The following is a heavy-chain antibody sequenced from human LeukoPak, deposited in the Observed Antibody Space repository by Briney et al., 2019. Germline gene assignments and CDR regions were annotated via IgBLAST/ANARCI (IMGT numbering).Heavy chain of an antibody. J-gene: IGHJ4*02. CDR3: ARLPLLWFGEQYYFDY. CDR2: IYYSGST. Sequence: KPSETLSLTCTVSGGSISSSSYYWGWIRQPPGKGLEWIGSIYYSGSTYYNPSLKSRVTISVDTSKNQFSLKLSSVTAADTAVYYCARLPLLWFGEQYYFDYWGQGTLVTVSS. D-gene: IGHD3-10*01. V-gene: IGHV4-39*07. CDR1: GGSISSSSYY.